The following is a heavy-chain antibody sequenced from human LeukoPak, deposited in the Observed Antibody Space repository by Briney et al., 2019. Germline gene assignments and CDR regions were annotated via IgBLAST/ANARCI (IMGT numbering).Heavy chain of an antibody. J-gene: IGHJ3*02. Sequence: GGSLRLSCEASGVTSTFGDDGMSWVRQPRGKGLEWVSGIKKNGGSTSYADSVKGRLTISRDNAKNSLYLQINSLRAEDTALYYCVRGYDHGQIDIWGQGTMVTVSS. CDR2: IKKNGGST. V-gene: IGHV3-20*04. CDR1: GVTSTFGDDG. D-gene: IGHD3-16*01. CDR3: VRGYDHGQIDI.